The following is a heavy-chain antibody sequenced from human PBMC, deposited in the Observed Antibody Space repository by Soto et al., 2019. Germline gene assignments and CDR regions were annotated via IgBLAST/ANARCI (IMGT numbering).Heavy chain of an antibody. CDR2: IYYSGST. D-gene: IGHD2-15*01. CDR3: ARRAPYCSGGSCYLSAFDI. J-gene: IGHJ3*02. V-gene: IGHV4-39*01. CDR1: GGSISSSSYY. Sequence: QLQLQESGPGLVKPSETLSLTCTVSGGSISSSSYYWGWIRQPPGKGLEWIGSIYYSGSTYYNPSLKSRVPISVDTSKIQFSLKLSSVTAADTAVYYCARRAPYCSGGSCYLSAFDIWGQGTMVTVSS.